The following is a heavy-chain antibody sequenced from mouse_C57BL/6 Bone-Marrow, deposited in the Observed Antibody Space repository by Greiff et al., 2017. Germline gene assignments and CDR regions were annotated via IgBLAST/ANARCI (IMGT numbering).Heavy chain of an antibody. D-gene: IGHD2-2*01. J-gene: IGHJ3*01. CDR3: ARRRRSTMVTARAWFAY. CDR1: GYTFTSYG. CDR2: IYPRSGNT. V-gene: IGHV1-81*01. Sequence: QVQLKQSGAELARPGASVKLSCKASGYTFTSYGISWVKQRTGQGLEWIGEIYPRSGNTYYHEKFKGKATLTADKSSSTAYMELRSLTSEASAVYFCARRRRSTMVTARAWFAYWGQGTLVTVSA.